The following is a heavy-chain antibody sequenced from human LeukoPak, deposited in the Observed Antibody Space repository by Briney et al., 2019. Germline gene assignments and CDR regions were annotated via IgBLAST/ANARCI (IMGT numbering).Heavy chain of an antibody. CDR1: GFTFSRSW. V-gene: IGHV3-21*01. Sequence: PGGSLRLSCAASGFTFSRSWMTWVRQAPGKALEWVSSITSSDSHMHYADSVKGRFTISRDNAQNSLFLQMDCLRAEDTAVYYCARVRWLQLSGTDYWGQGTLVTVSS. CDR3: ARVRWLQLSGTDY. CDR2: ITSSDSHM. D-gene: IGHD5-24*01. J-gene: IGHJ4*02.